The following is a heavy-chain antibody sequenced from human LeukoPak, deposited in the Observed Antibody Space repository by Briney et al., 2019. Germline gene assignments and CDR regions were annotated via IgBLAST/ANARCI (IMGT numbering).Heavy chain of an antibody. D-gene: IGHD1-14*01. CDR1: GGSISGNY. V-gene: IGHV4-59*08. Sequence: SETLSLTFPVSGGSISGNYWSWVREPLGKGLEWIGYIFYVGSTIYNPSLKSRVTISVDTSKSQFSLQLSSVTAADTAVYYCARIITGTVALDYWGQGTLVTVSS. CDR3: ARIITGTVALDY. J-gene: IGHJ4*02. CDR2: IFYVGST.